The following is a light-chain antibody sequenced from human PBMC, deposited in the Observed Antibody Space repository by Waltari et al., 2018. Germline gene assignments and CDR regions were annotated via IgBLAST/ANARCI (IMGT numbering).Light chain of an antibody. CDR1: TSRRPRDGNTY. J-gene: IGKJ5*01. CDR2: KVS. CDR3: MQGTHWPIT. V-gene: IGKV2-30*02. Sequence: DVVLTQSPLSLPVTLGQPASISCRSDTSRRPRDGNTYLNWFLQRPGQSPRRLIFKVSNRDSGVPGRFSGSGSGTDFTLEISRVEAEDVGVYYCMQGTHWPITFGQGTRLEIK.